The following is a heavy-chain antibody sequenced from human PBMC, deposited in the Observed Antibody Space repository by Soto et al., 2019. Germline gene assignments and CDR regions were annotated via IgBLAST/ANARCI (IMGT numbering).Heavy chain of an antibody. V-gene: IGHV3-9*01. D-gene: IGHD3-3*01. J-gene: IGHJ3*02. CDR1: GFTFGDYG. CDR2: ITWNSGNI. Sequence: EVQLVESGGGLVQPGRSLRLSCVASGFTFGDYGMHWVRQAPGRGPEWVSGITWNSGNIAYAETVQGRFTISRDNAKNSLYLQMYSLRAEDTALYYCLKDGLTSLFGLVYDGSNIWGHGTMVIVSS. CDR3: LKDGLTSLFGLVYDGSNI.